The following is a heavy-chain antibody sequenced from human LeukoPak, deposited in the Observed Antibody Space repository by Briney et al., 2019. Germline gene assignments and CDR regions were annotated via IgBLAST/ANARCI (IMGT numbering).Heavy chain of an antibody. CDR2: LKQDGSEK. Sequence: GGSLRLSCAASGLTFSSYWMSWVRQAPGKGLEWVANLKQDGSEKYYVDSVKGRFTISRDNAKNSLYLQMNSLRAEDTAVYYCARDLVAAALYYFDYWGQGTLVTVSS. V-gene: IGHV3-7*01. D-gene: IGHD6-13*01. CDR1: GLTFSSYW. CDR3: ARDLVAAALYYFDY. J-gene: IGHJ4*02.